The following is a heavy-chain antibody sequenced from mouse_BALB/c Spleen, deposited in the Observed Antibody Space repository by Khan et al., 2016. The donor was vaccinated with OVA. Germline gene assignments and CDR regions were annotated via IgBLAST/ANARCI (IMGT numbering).Heavy chain of an antibody. V-gene: IGHV1-20*02. CDR3: ARSYRSDFDY. CDR1: GYSFTGYF. J-gene: IGHJ2*01. D-gene: IGHD1-1*01. CDR2: INPHIGET. Sequence: VQLKQSGPELVKPGASVKISCKASGYSFTGYFMNWVMQSHGKSLEWIGRINPHIGETFYNQKFKGKATLTVDESSSTAHMDLRGLSSEDSAVYYCARSYRSDFDYWGEGTTVTVSS.